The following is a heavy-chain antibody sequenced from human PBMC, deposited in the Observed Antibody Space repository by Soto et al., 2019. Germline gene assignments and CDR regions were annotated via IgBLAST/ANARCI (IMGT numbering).Heavy chain of an antibody. D-gene: IGHD6-6*01. CDR2: INHSGGT. CDR3: ARWCLCFGIAARRYYYYGMDV. Sequence: PSGTLSLTCADSGGSFSGYYWCWIRQPPGKGLEWIGEINHSGGTNYNPSLKSRVTISVDTSKNQFSLKLSSVTAADTAVYYCARWCLCFGIAARRYYYYGMDVWGQGTTVTVSS. CDR1: GGSFSGYY. V-gene: IGHV4-34*01. J-gene: IGHJ6*02.